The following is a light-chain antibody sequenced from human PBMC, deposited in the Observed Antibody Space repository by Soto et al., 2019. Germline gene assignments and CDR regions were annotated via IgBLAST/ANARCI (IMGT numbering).Light chain of an antibody. J-gene: IGKJ3*01. V-gene: IGKV1-27*01. Sequence: DIQMTQSPTSLSASVGDRVTITCRASQGIRNFVAWYQQKPGKAPKLLIYAASTLQSGVPSRFSGSGSGTDFTLTINSLRPEDVATYSCQKYSSVPVFGPGTKVEFK. CDR2: AAS. CDR1: QGIRNF. CDR3: QKYSSVPV.